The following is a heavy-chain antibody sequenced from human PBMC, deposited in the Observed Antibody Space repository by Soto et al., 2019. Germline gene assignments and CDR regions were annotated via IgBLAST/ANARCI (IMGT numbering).Heavy chain of an antibody. V-gene: IGHV4-34*01. CDR3: ASRSYCSGGSCYSPLDY. J-gene: IGHJ4*02. CDR1: VGSFSVYY. CDR2: INHSEST. D-gene: IGHD2-15*01. Sequence: SETLSLTCAVYVGSFSVYYWSWIRQPPGKGLDWIGEINHSESTNYNPSLKSRVTISVDTSKNQFSLKLSSVTAADTAVYYCASRSYCSGGSCYSPLDYWGQGTLVTVSS.